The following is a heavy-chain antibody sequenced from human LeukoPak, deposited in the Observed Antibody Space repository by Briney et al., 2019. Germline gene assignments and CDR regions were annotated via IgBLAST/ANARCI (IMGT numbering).Heavy chain of an antibody. CDR3: ARDAYYDFWSGDRDYYYMDV. CDR1: GYTFTVYY. V-gene: IGHV1-2*02. D-gene: IGHD3-3*01. J-gene: IGHJ6*03. Sequence: GASVKVSCKASGYTFTVYYMHWVRQAPGQGVGWMGWINPNRGGTNYAQKFQGRVTMTRDTSITTAYMDLSRLRSAATAVYYCARDAYYDFWSGDRDYYYMDVWGKGTTVTVSS. CDR2: INPNRGGT.